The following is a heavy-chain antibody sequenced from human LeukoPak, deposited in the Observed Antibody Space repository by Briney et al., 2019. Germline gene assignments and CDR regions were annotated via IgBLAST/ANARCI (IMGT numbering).Heavy chain of an antibody. CDR1: GYIFTSYW. Sequence: NPGESLTISCTCSGYIFTSYWIGWVRQMPGKGLEWMGIIFPGDSDTRYSPSFQGQVTVSADKSVTTAYLQWSSLKASDTAMYYCARGVVPVATTAMDVWGQGTTVTVSS. CDR3: ARGVVPVATTAMDV. CDR2: IFPGDSDT. V-gene: IGHV5-51*01. D-gene: IGHD2-2*01. J-gene: IGHJ6*02.